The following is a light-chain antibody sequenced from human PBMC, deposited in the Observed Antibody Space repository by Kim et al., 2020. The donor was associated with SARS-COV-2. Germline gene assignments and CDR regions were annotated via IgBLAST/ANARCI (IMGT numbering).Light chain of an antibody. CDR3: AAWDDSLNGSYV. V-gene: IGLV1-44*01. Sequence: ELTQPPSASGTPGQRVTISCSGSSSNIGSNTVNWYQQLPGTAPKLLIYSNNQRPSGVPDRFSGSKSGTSASLAISGLQSEDEADYYCAAWDDSLNGSYVFGTGTKVTVL. J-gene: IGLJ1*01. CDR1: SSNIGSNT. CDR2: SNN.